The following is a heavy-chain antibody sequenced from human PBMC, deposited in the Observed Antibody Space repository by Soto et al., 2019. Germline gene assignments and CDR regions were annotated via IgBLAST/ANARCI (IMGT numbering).Heavy chain of an antibody. CDR3: ARGDKRVPAAIPRPRAFDL. J-gene: IGHJ3*01. V-gene: IGHV4-34*01. CDR2: INHSGST. Sequence: SETLSLTCAVYGGSFSGYYWSWIRQPPGMGLEGIGEINHSGSTNYNPSLKSRVTISVDTSKNQFSLKLSSVTAADTAVYYCARGDKRVPAAIPRPRAFDLWGQGTMVTVSS. CDR1: GGSFSGYY. D-gene: IGHD2-2*02.